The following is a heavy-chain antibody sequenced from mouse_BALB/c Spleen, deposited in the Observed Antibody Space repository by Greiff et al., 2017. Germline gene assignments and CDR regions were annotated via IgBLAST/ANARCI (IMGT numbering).Heavy chain of an antibody. CDR2: ISTYYGNA. Sequence: VQLQQSGAELVRPGVSVKISCKGSGYTFTDYSMHWVKQSYAKSLEWIGVISTYYGNASYNQKFKGKATMTVDKSSSTPYLELARLTSEDSAIYYCASTVRNAMDYWGQGTSVTVSA. V-gene: IGHV1-67*01. J-gene: IGHJ4*01. CDR3: ASTVRNAMDY. CDR1: GYTFTDYS. D-gene: IGHD1-1*01.